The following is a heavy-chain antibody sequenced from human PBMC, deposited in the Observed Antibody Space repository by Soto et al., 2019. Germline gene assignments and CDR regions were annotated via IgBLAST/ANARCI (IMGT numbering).Heavy chain of an antibody. J-gene: IGHJ4*02. CDR2: ISGSGGST. CDR3: AKGGTMIVVVTTEYFDY. Sequence: GESLKISCAASGFTFSSYAMSWVRQAPGKGLEWVSVISGSGGSTYYADSVKGRFTISRDNSKNTLYLQMNSLRAEDTAVYYCAKGGTMIVVVTTEYFDYWGQGTLVTVSS. D-gene: IGHD3-22*01. CDR1: GFTFSSYA. V-gene: IGHV3-23*01.